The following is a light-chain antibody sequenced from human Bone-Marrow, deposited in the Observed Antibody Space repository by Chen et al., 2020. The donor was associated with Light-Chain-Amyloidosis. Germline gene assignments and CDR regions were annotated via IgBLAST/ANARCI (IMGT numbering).Light chain of an antibody. CDR2: DDR. V-gene: IGLV3-21*02. CDR3: QVWDRSSDRPV. CDR1: NIGSTS. J-gene: IGLJ3*02. Sequence: SYVLTQPSSVSVAPGQTATIACGGNNIGSTSVHWYQQTPGQAPLLVVYDDRDRLSGIPERLSGAKSGSTATLTISRVEAGDEADYYCQVWDRSSDRPVFGGGTELTVL.